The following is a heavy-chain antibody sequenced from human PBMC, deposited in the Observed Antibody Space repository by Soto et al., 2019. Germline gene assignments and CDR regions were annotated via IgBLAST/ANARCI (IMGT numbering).Heavy chain of an antibody. D-gene: IGHD6-19*01. CDR1: GFTFSSYN. J-gene: IGHJ6*02. CDR2: SGVISSYI. CDR3: AREGFSSYGMDV. Sequence: GGSLRLSCAASGFTFSSYNMNWVRQAPGKGLEWVSSSGVISSYIYYADSVKGRFTISRDNAKSSLYPQMNSLRAEDTAAYYCAREGFSSYGMDVWGQGTTVTVSS. V-gene: IGHV3-21*01.